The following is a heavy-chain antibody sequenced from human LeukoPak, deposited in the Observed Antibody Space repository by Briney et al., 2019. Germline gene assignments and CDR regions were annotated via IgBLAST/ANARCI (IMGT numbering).Heavy chain of an antibody. V-gene: IGHV5-51*01. CDR3: ARERSSQGYFDF. CDR1: GYSFTRSW. Sequence: GESLKISCKGSGYSFTRSWIGWVRQMPGKGLEWMGIIYPGDSDTRYSPSFQGQVTMSVDKYISTAYLQWRTLKASDTAMYYCARERSSQGYFDFWGQGTLVTVSS. D-gene: IGHD6-6*01. J-gene: IGHJ4*02. CDR2: IYPGDSDT.